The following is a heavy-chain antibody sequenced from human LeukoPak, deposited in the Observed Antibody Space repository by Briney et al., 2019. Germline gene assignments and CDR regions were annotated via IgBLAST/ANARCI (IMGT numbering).Heavy chain of an antibody. V-gene: IGHV3-23*01. CDR1: GFTFSSYA. Sequence: PGGSLRLSCAASGFTFSSYAMSWVRQAPGKGLEWVSAISGSGGSTYYADSVKGRFTISRDNSKNTLYLQMNSLRAEDTAVYYCAKPIHSRRYCSITNSYCFDYWGQGTLVTVSS. CDR3: AKPIHSRRYCSITNSYCFDY. D-gene: IGHD2-2*01. J-gene: IGHJ4*02. CDR2: ISGSGGST.